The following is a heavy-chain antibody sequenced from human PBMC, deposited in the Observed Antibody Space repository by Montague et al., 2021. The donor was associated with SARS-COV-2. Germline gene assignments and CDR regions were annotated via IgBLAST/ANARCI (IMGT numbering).Heavy chain of an antibody. CDR1: GDAIISSSYY. Sequence: SETLSLTCTVSGDAIISSSYYWGWFRQPPGMGLECIGTVYHTGSSYYTPSLKSRVTIFVDTSKNHFSLNLTSVTAADTAVYFCARLNLLKGYGMDVWGQGTTVTVSS. CDR2: VYHTGSS. CDR3: ARLNLLKGYGMDV. J-gene: IGHJ6*02. V-gene: IGHV4-39*01.